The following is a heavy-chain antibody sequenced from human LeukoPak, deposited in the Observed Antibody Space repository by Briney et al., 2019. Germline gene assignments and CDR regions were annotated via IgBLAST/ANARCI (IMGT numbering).Heavy chain of an antibody. V-gene: IGHV3-15*01. CDR2: IKSKTDGGTT. CDR3: TTTAWYSSSWYFDY. CDR1: GFTFSNAW. D-gene: IGHD6-13*01. Sequence: GGSLRLSCAASGFTFSNAWMSWVRQAPGKGLEWVGRIKSKTDGGTTDYAAPVKGRFTISRDDSKNTLYLQMNSLKTEDTAVYYCTTTAWYSSSWYFDYWGQGTLVTVSS. J-gene: IGHJ4*02.